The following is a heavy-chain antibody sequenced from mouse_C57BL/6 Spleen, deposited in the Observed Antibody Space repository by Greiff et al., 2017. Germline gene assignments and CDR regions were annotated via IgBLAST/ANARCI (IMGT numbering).Heavy chain of an antibody. CDR2: IYPGDGDT. CDR1: GYAFSSSW. V-gene: IGHV1-82*01. D-gene: IGHD1-1*01. Sequence: VQLQQSGPELVKPGASVKISCKASGYAFSSSWMNWVKQRPGKGLEWIGRIYPGDGDTNYNGKFKGKATLTADKSSSTAYMQLSSLTSEDSAVYFCARTFITTVVATYYYAMDYWGQGTSVTVSS. J-gene: IGHJ4*01. CDR3: ARTFITTVVATYYYAMDY.